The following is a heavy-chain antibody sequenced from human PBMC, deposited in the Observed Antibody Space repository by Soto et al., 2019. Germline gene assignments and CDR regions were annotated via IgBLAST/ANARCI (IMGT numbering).Heavy chain of an antibody. CDR1: GGSIGSYY. CDR3: ARGRRQQLVIRWFDP. D-gene: IGHD6-13*01. J-gene: IGHJ5*02. CDR2: IYYSGST. Sequence: PSETLSLTCTVSGGSIGSYYWSWIRQPPGKGLEWIGYIYYSGSTNYNPSLKSRVTISVDTSKNQFSLKLSSVTAADTAVYYCARGRRQQLVIRWFDPWGQGTLVTVSS. V-gene: IGHV4-59*12.